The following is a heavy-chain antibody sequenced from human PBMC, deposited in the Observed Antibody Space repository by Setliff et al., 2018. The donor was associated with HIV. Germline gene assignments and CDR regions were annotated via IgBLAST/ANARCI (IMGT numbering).Heavy chain of an antibody. Sequence: SLRLSCAASGFTFSSYGMHWVRQAPGKGLEWVADIRYDGSNKYYADSVRGRFTNSRDNSKNTLYLQMNSLNAEDTAVYYCAKDEGIAAAGSDYWGQGTLVTVSS. CDR2: IRYDGSNK. CDR1: GFTFSSYG. J-gene: IGHJ4*02. CDR3: AKDEGIAAAGSDY. D-gene: IGHD6-13*01. V-gene: IGHV3-33*06.